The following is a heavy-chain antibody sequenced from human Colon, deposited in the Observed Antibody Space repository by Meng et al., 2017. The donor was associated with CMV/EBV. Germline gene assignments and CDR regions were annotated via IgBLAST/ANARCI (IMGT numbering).Heavy chain of an antibody. CDR3: ARPNSVVVPAADPFDY. Sequence: ASVKVSCKASGYTFTGYYMHWVRQAPGQGLEWMGWINPNSGGTNYAQKFQGRVTMTRDTSISTAYVELSRLRSDDTAVYYCARPNSVVVPAADPFDYWGQGTLVTVSS. CDR1: GYTFTGYY. CDR2: INPNSGGT. V-gene: IGHV1-2*02. D-gene: IGHD2-2*01. J-gene: IGHJ4*02.